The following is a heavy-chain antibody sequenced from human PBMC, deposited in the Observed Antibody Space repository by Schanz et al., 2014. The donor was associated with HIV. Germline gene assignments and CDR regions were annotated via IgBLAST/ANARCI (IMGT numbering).Heavy chain of an antibody. Sequence: QVQLVESGGGVVQPGRSLRLSCAASGFTFSSFDMHWVRQAPGKGLEWVAVISSDGSEEYFADSVKGRFTISRDNSKNTLYLQMNRLRTEDTALYYCAKGASPYHDSSGFYPDYWSQGTLVTVSS. CDR2: ISSDGSEE. D-gene: IGHD3-22*01. J-gene: IGHJ4*02. CDR1: GFTFSSFD. V-gene: IGHV3-30*18. CDR3: AKGASPYHDSSGFYPDY.